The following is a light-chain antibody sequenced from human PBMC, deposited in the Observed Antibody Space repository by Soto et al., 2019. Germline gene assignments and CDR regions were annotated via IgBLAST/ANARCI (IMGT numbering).Light chain of an antibody. V-gene: IGLV2-14*01. Sequence: QSVLTLPASVSGSPGQSITISCTGTSSDVGGYNYVSWYQQHPGKAPKLMIYDVSNRPSGVSNRFSGSKSGNTASLTISGLQAEDEADYYCSSYSSSSTLVFGGGTKFTVL. J-gene: IGLJ2*01. CDR3: SSYSSSSTLV. CDR2: DVS. CDR1: SSDVGGYNY.